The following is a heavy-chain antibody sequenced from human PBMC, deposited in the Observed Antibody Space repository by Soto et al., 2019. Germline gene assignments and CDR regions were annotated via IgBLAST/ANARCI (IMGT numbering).Heavy chain of an antibody. D-gene: IGHD3-3*01. V-gene: IGHV3-21*01. CDR2: ISEDSSYI. J-gene: IGHJ6*03. CDR3: VRDFGWYFRSGYMDV. Sequence: PGGSLRLSCAASGFTFGSYAMSWVRQAPGKGLEWVSSISEDSSYIYYADSLRGRFTISRDNAKESLYLQMNSLRAEDTAVYYCVRDFGWYFRSGYMDVWGDGATVTVSS. CDR1: GFTFGSYA.